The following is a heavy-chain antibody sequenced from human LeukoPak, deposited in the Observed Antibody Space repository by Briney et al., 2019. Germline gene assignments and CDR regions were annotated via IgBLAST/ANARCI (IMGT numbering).Heavy chain of an antibody. V-gene: IGHV1-2*02. J-gene: IGHJ4*02. CDR1: GYTFTGYY. Sequence: ASVKVSCKASGYTFTGYYMHWVRQAAGQGLEWMGWINPNSGGTNYAQKFQGRVTMTRDTSISTAYMELSRLRSDDTAAYYCARVGGATTFYFDYWGQGTLVTVSS. CDR3: ARVGGATTFYFDY. D-gene: IGHD1-26*01. CDR2: INPNSGGT.